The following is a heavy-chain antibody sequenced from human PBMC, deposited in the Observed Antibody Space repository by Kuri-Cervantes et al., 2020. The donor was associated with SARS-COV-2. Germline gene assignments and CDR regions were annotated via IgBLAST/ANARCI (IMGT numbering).Heavy chain of an antibody. CDR3: AKDVQWLLYYFDY. CDR1: GFTFSSYS. V-gene: IGHV3-21*01. Sequence: LSLTCAASGFTFSSYSMNWVRQAPGKGLEWVSSISSSSSYIYYADSVKGRFTISRDNSKNTLYLQMNSLRAEDTAVYYCAKDVQWLLYYFDYWGQGTLVTVSS. CDR2: ISSSSSYI. D-gene: IGHD6-19*01. J-gene: IGHJ4*02.